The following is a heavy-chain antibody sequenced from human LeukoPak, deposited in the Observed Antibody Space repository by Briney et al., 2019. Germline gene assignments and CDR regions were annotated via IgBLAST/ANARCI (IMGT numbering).Heavy chain of an antibody. Sequence: PEILSLTCTISCGSISSSSYYWGWIRQPPGKGLERIGSIYYSGSTYYNPSPKSRVTISVDTSKNQFSLNLSSVSAADSAVYPSPRHVGYSYRDAFDIWGQGTMVTDSS. V-gene: IGHV4-39*01. D-gene: IGHD5-18*01. CDR2: IYYSGST. CDR3: PRHVGYSYRDAFDI. CDR1: CGSISSSSYY. J-gene: IGHJ3*02.